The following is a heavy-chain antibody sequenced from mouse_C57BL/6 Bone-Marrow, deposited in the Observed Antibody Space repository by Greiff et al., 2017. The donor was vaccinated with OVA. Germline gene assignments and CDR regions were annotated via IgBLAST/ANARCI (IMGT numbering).Heavy chain of an antibody. J-gene: IGHJ1*03. CDR2: INPNNGGT. D-gene: IGHD2-3*01. Sequence: LVEPGASVKIPCKASGYTFTDYNMDWVKQSHGKSLEWIGDINPNNGGTIYNQKFKGKATLTVDKSSSTAYMELRSLTSEDTAVYYCARETDGYWYFDVWGTGTTVTVSS. CDR3: ARETDGYWYFDV. CDR1: GYTFTDYN. V-gene: IGHV1-18*01.